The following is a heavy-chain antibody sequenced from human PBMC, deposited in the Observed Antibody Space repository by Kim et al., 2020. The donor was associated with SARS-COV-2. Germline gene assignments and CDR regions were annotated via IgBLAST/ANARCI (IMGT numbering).Heavy chain of an antibody. Sequence: SETLSLTCAVSGGSISSSNWWSWVRQPPGKGLEWIGEIYHSGSTNYNPSLKSRVTISVDKSKNQFSLKLSSVTAADTAVYYCARDRYSSGWDLGYWGQGTLVTVSS. J-gene: IGHJ4*02. CDR1: GGSISSSNW. CDR3: ARDRYSSGWDLGY. V-gene: IGHV4-4*02. CDR2: IYHSGST. D-gene: IGHD6-19*01.